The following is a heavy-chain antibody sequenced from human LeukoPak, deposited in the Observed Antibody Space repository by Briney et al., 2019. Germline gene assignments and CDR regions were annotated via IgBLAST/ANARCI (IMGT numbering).Heavy chain of an antibody. D-gene: IGHD1-26*01. CDR2: IYYSGST. J-gene: IGHJ3*02. CDR1: GSSISSYY. CDR3: ARDRGQWELSAFDI. Sequence: SETLSLTCTVSGSSISSYYWSWIRQPPGKGLEWIGYIYYSGSTNYNPSLKSRVTISVDTSKNQFSLKLSSVTAADTAVYYCARDRGQWELSAFDIWGQGTMVTVSS. V-gene: IGHV4-59*01.